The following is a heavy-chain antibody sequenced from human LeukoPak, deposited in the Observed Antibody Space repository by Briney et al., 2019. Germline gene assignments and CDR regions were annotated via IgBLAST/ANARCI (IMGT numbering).Heavy chain of an antibody. CDR1: GYTFTSYG. CDR2: TSAYNGNT. Sequence: ASVKVSCKASGYTFTSYGISWVRQAPGQGLEWMGWTSAYNGNTNYAQKLQGRVTMTTDTSTSTAYMELRSLRSDDTAVYYCARDFTLVDSPTQFDYWGQGTLVTVSS. D-gene: IGHD6-6*01. V-gene: IGHV1-18*01. CDR3: ARDFTLVDSPTQFDY. J-gene: IGHJ4*02.